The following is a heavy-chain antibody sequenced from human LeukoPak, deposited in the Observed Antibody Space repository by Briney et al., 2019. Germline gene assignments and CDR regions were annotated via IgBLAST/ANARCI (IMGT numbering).Heavy chain of an antibody. V-gene: IGHV4-38-2*01. J-gene: IGHJ1*01. Sequence: PSETLSLTCAVSGYSISSGYYWGWILQPPGKGLEWIGSIYHSGSTYYNPSLKSRVTISVDTSKNPFSLKLSSVTAADTAVYYCARQLSIKPPAEYFQHWGQGTLVTVSS. CDR3: ARQLSIKPPAEYFQH. D-gene: IGHD2/OR15-2a*01. CDR1: GYSISSGYY. CDR2: IYHSGST.